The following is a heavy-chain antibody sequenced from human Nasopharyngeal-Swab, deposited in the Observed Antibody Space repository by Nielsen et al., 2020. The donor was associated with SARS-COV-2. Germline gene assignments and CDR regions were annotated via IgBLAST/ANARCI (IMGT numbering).Heavy chain of an antibody. D-gene: IGHD6-19*01. V-gene: IGHV3-21*01. Sequence: GESLKISCAGSGFTFSSYTMNWVRQAPGKGLEWVSSISSTGSSIYYADSVEGRFTISRDNAKNSLYLQMNSLRAEDTAVYYCARGRFSSAWADYWGQGTLVIVSS. CDR3: ARGRFSSAWADY. CDR1: GFTFSSYT. CDR2: ISSTGSSI. J-gene: IGHJ4*02.